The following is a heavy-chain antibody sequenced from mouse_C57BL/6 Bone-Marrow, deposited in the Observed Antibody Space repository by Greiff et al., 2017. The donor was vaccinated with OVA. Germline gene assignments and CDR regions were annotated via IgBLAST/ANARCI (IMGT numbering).Heavy chain of an antibody. V-gene: IGHV5-6*02. D-gene: IGHD2-3*01. CDR1: GFTFSGYG. CDR2: ISSGGSYT. J-gene: IGHJ3*01. Sequence: EVMLVESGGDLVKPGGSLKLSCAASGFTFSGYGMSWVRQTPDKRLEWVATISSGGSYTYYTDSVKGRFTISRDNSKNTLYLQMSSLNSEDTAMYYCARVGYSWFAYWGQGTLVTVSA. CDR3: ARVGYSWFAY.